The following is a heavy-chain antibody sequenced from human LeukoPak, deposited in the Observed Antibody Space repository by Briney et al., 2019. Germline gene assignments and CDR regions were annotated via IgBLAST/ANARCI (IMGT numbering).Heavy chain of an antibody. J-gene: IGHJ4*02. CDR3: ARVPAAIIPYFDY. CDR2: ISYDGSNK. Sequence: GGSLRLSCAASGFTFSSYAMHWVRQAPGKGLEWVAVISYDGSNKYYADSVKGRFTISRDNSKNTLYLQMNSLRAEDTAVYYCARVPAAIIPYFDYWGQGTLVTVSS. D-gene: IGHD2-2*01. V-gene: IGHV3-30-3*01. CDR1: GFTFSSYA.